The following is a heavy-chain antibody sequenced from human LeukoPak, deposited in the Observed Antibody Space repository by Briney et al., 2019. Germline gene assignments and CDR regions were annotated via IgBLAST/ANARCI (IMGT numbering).Heavy chain of an antibody. Sequence: GGSLRLSWAASGFTFDDYGMNRVRQAPGKGLEWVSGLNWNGGSTGYADSVKGRFTISRDNAKNSLYLQMNSLRVEDTALYYCARGSDLYYYDTSGGWFDPWGQGTLVTVSS. D-gene: IGHD3-22*01. CDR1: GFTFDDYG. CDR2: LNWNGGST. V-gene: IGHV3-20*04. CDR3: ARGSDLYYYDTSGGWFDP. J-gene: IGHJ5*02.